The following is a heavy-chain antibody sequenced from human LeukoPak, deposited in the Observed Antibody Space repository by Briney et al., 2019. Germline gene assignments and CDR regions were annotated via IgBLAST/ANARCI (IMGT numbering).Heavy chain of an antibody. J-gene: IGHJ4*02. CDR2: VSNTGSYI. Sequence: KPGGSLRLSCAASGFTFSSYNMNWVRQAPGKGLEWVSSVSNTGSYIYYADSVKGRFTISRDNAKNSLYLQMNSLRAEDTAVYYCAKDDYDSSGPNYFDYWGQGTLVTVSS. CDR3: AKDDYDSSGPNYFDY. CDR1: GFTFSSYN. V-gene: IGHV3-21*04. D-gene: IGHD3-22*01.